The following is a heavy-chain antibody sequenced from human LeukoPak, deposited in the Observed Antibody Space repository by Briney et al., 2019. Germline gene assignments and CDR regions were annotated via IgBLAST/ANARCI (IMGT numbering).Heavy chain of an antibody. J-gene: IGHJ3*02. CDR3: ARMQMDTGYRPFDI. CDR1: GFTFPTFW. Sequence: GGSLRLSCAASGFTFPTFWMAWVRQAPGKGLEWVAKIKEDGSEKDYVDSAKGRFTIYRDNAKNSLHLQMNYLRAEDTAVYYCARMQMDTGYRPFDIWGQGTMVAVSS. CDR2: IKEDGSEK. D-gene: IGHD5-24*01. V-gene: IGHV3-7*01.